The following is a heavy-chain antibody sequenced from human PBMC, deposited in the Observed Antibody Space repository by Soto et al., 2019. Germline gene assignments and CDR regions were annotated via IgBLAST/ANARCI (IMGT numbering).Heavy chain of an antibody. CDR3: ARDYDSSGYDY. D-gene: IGHD3-22*01. J-gene: IGHJ4*01. V-gene: IGHV1-69*08. CDR2: IIPILGIA. CDR1: GGTFSSYT. Sequence: QVQLVQSGAEVKKPGSSVKVSCKTSGGTFSSYTISWVRQAPGQGLEWMGRIIPILGIANYAQKFQGRVTITADKSTSTAYMELSSLRSEDTAVYYCARDYDSSGYDYWGQGTLVTVSS.